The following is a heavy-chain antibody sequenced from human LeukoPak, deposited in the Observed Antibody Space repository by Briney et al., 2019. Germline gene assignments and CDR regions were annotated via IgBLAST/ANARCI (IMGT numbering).Heavy chain of an antibody. J-gene: IGHJ6*03. CDR3: AKAPGYCSSTSCYMAYYYMDA. V-gene: IGHV3-33*06. D-gene: IGHD2-2*02. Sequence: GGSLRLSCAASGLSLTTHGMHWVRQAPGKGLEWVAVIWYDGSNKYYADSVKGRFTISRDNSKNTLYLQMNSLRAEDTAVYYCAKAPGYCSSTSCYMAYYYMDAWGKGTTVTVSS. CDR1: GLSLTTHG. CDR2: IWYDGSNK.